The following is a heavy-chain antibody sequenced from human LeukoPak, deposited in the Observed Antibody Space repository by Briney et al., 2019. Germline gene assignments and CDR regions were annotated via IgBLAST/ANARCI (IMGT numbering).Heavy chain of an antibody. CDR2: IKKDGSEK. D-gene: IGHD6-13*01. CDR3: ARDSAGNDY. J-gene: IGHJ4*02. CDR1: GFTFSTSW. Sequence: GGSLRLSCAASGFTFSTSWMSWVRQAPGKGLEWVANIKKDGSEKYYVDSVKGRFTISRDNAKNSLYLQMNSLRAEDTAMYYCARDSAGNDYWGQGTLVTVSS. V-gene: IGHV3-7*01.